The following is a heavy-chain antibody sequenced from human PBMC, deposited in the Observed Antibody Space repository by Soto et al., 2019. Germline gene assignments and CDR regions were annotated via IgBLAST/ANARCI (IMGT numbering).Heavy chain of an antibody. D-gene: IGHD2-15*01. CDR2: MSSGGDKT. CDR1: GYNFNKYA. CDR3: VRRAQYSDGTVFHAFEI. J-gene: IGHJ3*02. V-gene: IGHV3-23*04. Sequence: EVQLVESGGGLRQPGGSLRLSCVASGYNFNKYAVSWVRQAPGKGLEWVSAMSSGGDKTHYADSVKGRFTITRENSKNMLYLEMNSLTVEDTPVDYCVRRAQYSDGTVFHAFEIWGQGTRVTVSS.